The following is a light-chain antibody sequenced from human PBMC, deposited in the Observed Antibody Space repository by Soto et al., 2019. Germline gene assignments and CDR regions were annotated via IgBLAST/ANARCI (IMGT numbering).Light chain of an antibody. CDR2: GAS. CDR1: QSVAGSQ. CDR3: QQYGSPPLT. J-gene: IGKJ4*01. V-gene: IGKV3-20*01. Sequence: EIVVTQSPGTLSLSPGERATLSCRASQSVAGSQVAWYQQKVGQAPRLLMYGASSRATGSPDRFRGSGSGTDFTRTSTRLEPEDFAVYYWQQYGSPPLTFGGGTKVEI.